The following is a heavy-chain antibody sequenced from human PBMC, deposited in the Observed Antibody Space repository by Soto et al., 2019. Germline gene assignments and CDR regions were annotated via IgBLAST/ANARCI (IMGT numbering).Heavy chain of an antibody. CDR2: INVDGSTT. V-gene: IGHV3-74*01. CDR3: VRAPSTDPDY. J-gene: IGHJ4*02. Sequence: EVQLAESGGGLVQPGGSLRLSFEASGFTFSIYWRHWVRQVQGRGLVWVANINVDGSTTIYEDSVKGRFTVSRHNARNTVYLQMNSLRVDDTGVYYCVRAPSTDPDYWGQGNLVTVSS. CDR1: GFTFSIYW.